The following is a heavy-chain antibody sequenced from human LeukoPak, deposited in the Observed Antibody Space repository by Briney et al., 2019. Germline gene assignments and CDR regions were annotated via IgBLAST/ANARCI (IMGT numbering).Heavy chain of an antibody. D-gene: IGHD2-2*01. CDR1: GGSISSSSYY. CDR3: AGDCSSTSCQNGMDV. V-gene: IGHV4-39*07. J-gene: IGHJ6*02. Sequence: SETLSLTCTVSGGSISSSSYYWGWIRQPPGKGLEWIGSIYYSGSTYYNPSLKSRVTISVDTSKNQFSLKLSSVTAADTAVYYCAGDCSSTSCQNGMDVWGQGTTVTVSS. CDR2: IYYSGST.